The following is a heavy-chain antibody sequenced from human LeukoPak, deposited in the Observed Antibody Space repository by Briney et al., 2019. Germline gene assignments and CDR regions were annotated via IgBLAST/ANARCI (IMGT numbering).Heavy chain of an antibody. D-gene: IGHD7-27*01. Sequence: ASVTVSCTASGYTFTSYDINWVRHATGQGLEWMGWMSPNSGDTGYAQKFQGRVTMTRDTSISTAFMELSSLRSEDTAVYYCARGPPNWGFDFWGQGALVTVSS. CDR2: MSPNSGDT. CDR1: GYTFTSYD. J-gene: IGHJ4*02. V-gene: IGHV1-8*01. CDR3: ARGPPNWGFDF.